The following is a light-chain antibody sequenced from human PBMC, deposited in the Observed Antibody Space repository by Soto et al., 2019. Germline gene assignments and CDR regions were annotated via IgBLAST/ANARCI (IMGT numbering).Light chain of an antibody. Sequence: DIQMTQSPSSLSASIGDRVTITCRASQGISNNLAWYQQKPGEVPKLLIYAASTLQSGVPSRFSGSGSGTDFTLTISSLQPEDVATYYWQKYHSGSRTFGQGTKVEIK. V-gene: IGKV1-27*01. CDR1: QGISNN. J-gene: IGKJ1*01. CDR3: QKYHSGSRT. CDR2: AAS.